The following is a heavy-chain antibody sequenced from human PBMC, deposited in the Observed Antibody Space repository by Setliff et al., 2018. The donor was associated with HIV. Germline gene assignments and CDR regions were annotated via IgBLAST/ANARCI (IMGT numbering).Heavy chain of an antibody. D-gene: IGHD6-19*01. CDR3: ARSGRIAVAGTMYY. V-gene: IGHV7-4-1*02. CDR2: INTNTAKP. Sequence: ASVKVSCKASGYTFTSYPMNWVRQAPGQGLEWMGWINTNTAKPTYAQGFTGRFVFSLDTSVSTAYLQISSLKAEDTAVYYCARSGRIAVAGTMYYWGQGTLVTVSS. J-gene: IGHJ4*02. CDR1: GYTFTSYP.